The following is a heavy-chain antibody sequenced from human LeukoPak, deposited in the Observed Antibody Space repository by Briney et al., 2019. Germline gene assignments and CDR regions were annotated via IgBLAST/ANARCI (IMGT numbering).Heavy chain of an antibody. CDR3: ARAFCVSPSRCYRYSY. V-gene: IGHV4-4*08. CDR2: IYSSGNP. J-gene: IGHJ4*02. D-gene: IGHD3-16*02. Sequence: SETLSLTCSVSGASISGSTWSWIRQSPGGGLEWIGYIYSSGNPNYDPTLKSRATITGDTSKNQVYLNLKSVTAADTAVYYCARAFCVSPSRCYRYSYWGQGTLVTVSS. CDR1: GASISGST.